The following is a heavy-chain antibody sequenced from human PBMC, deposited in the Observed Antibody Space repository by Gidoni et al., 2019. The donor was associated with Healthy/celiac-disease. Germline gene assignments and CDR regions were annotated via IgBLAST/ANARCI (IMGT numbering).Heavy chain of an antibody. V-gene: IGHV1-58*02. CDR2: IVVGSGNT. CDR1: GFTFTSSA. CDR3: AAESYYYDSSGYYSHYYYYYGMDV. D-gene: IGHD3-22*01. Sequence: QMQLVQSGPEVKKPGTSVKVSCKASGFTFTSSAMQWVRQARGQRLEWIGWIVVGSGNTNYAQKFQERVTITRDMSTSTAYMELSSLRSEDTAVYYCAAESYYYDSSGYYSHYYYYYGMDVWGQGTTVTVSS. J-gene: IGHJ6*02.